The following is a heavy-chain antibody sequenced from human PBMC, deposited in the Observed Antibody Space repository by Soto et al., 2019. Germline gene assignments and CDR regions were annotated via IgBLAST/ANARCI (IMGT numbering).Heavy chain of an antibody. CDR2: VFYTGFT. Sequence: SETLSLTCAVSGASISGSYYYWAWLRQSPGKGPEWIGSVFYTGFTSYNPSLESRVSVSVDTSKSQFSLKLSAVAAADTAVYYCATSQKGYNWNYFDHWGQGALVTVSS. D-gene: IGHD1-20*01. CDR3: ATSQKGYNWNYFDH. V-gene: IGHV4-39*01. J-gene: IGHJ4*02. CDR1: GASISGSYYY.